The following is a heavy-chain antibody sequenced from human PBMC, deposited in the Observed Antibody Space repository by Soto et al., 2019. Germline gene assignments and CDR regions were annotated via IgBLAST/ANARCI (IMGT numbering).Heavy chain of an antibody. CDR2: INHRGTT. D-gene: IGHD2-21*01. Sequence: QVQLQQWGTGLLKPSETLSFHCAVYGESLRGYYWSWIRQTPAMGLEWIGEINHRGTTNHDSSRKSRAISSIGTSKSQVSLRLNYVTAADTAVYYCARGYPRSILSTALTTSYWFDSWGQGTLVTVSS. J-gene: IGHJ5*01. CDR3: ARGYPRSILSTALTTSYWFDS. V-gene: IGHV4-34*04. CDR1: GESLRGYY.